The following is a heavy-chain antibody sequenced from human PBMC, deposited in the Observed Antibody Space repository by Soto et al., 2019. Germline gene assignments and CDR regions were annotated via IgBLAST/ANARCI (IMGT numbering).Heavy chain of an antibody. CDR3: ARSIAVAGLDY. Sequence: GESLKISCATSGFSFSTYAIHWVRQAPGKGLDWVAVISNDGSKRYYAQSVKGRFTISRDNSNNTVDLQMNSLRAEDTALYYCARSIAVAGLDYWGPGTLVTVSS. J-gene: IGHJ4*02. V-gene: IGHV3-30-3*01. CDR2: ISNDGSKR. CDR1: GFSFSTYA. D-gene: IGHD6-19*01.